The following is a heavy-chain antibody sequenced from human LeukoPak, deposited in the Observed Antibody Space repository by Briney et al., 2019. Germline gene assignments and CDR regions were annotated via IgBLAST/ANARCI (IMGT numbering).Heavy chain of an antibody. CDR3: AKGSFGFDY. CDR2: ISGSGGST. CDR1: GFTFSSYA. D-gene: IGHD3-10*01. J-gene: IGHJ4*02. Sequence: PGGSLRLSCAASGFTFSSYAMSWVRQAPGKGLEWVSAISGSGGSTYYADSVKGRFTISRDNSRNPRYLQMNRLRAEDTAVDYCAKGSFGFDYWGKGTLVTVSS. V-gene: IGHV3-23*01.